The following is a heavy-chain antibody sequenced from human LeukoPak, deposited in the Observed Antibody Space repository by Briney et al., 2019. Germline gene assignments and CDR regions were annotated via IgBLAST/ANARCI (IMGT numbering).Heavy chain of an antibody. CDR1: GGSINSGY. CDR2: LYPRGST. D-gene: IGHD1-26*01. Sequence: KSSETLSLTCSVSGGSINSGYWSWIRQPPGKGLDWIGLLYPRGSTNYNPSLKSRVTISVDTSRNQFSLKLSSVTAADSAVYYCASGHYPFEYWGQGTLVTVSS. CDR3: ASGHYPFEY. J-gene: IGHJ4*02. V-gene: IGHV4-59*13.